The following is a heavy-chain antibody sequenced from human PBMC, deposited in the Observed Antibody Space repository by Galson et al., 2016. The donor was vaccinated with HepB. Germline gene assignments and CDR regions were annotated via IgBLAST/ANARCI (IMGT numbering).Heavy chain of an antibody. J-gene: IGHJ4*02. Sequence: SLRLSCAASGFSFSDYYMSWIRQAPGKGLEWMSYITSSGSDTRYADSVRGRFTISRDNGKDLVYLQMDSLTAEDTAVYYCGKTESRDYFDYWGQGALVTVSS. CDR2: ITSSGSDT. CDR3: GKTESRDYFDY. D-gene: IGHD1-1*01. CDR1: GFSFSDYY. V-gene: IGHV3-11*06.